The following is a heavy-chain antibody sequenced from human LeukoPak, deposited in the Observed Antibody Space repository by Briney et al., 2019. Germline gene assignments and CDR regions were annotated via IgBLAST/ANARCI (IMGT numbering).Heavy chain of an antibody. J-gene: IGHJ4*02. Sequence: GGSLRLLCGASGFTFRNYGMHWVPQASGKGLEGVAVKSYDETNKYYADSVKRRFTIPRHIPKHTLYLQINGLRSEDTAVYYCAREQRYCSSARCTDFDYWGQGTLVSVSS. V-gene: IGHV3-30*03. CDR2: KSYDETNK. D-gene: IGHD2-2*01. CDR3: AREQRYCSSARCTDFDY. CDR1: GFTFRNYG.